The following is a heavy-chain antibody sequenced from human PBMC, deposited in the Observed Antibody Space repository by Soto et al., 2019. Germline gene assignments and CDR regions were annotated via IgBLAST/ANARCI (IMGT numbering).Heavy chain of an antibody. Sequence: SETLSLTCTVSGGSISSGDYYWSWIRQPPGKGLEWIGYIYYSGSTYYNPSLKSRVTISVDTSKNQFSLKLSSVTAADTAVYYCARVRDGYSSSWYFDYWGQGTLVTVSS. CDR3: ARVRDGYSSSWYFDY. CDR2: IYYSGST. J-gene: IGHJ4*02. V-gene: IGHV4-30-4*01. CDR1: GGSISSGDYY. D-gene: IGHD6-13*01.